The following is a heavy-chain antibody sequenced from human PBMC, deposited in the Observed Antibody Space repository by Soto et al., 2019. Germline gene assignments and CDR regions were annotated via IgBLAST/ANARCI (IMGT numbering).Heavy chain of an antibody. CDR2: IYYSGST. J-gene: IGHJ3*02. CDR3: ARLAYYDSSGYYLDAFDI. Sequence: SDTLSLTCTVSGRSISSYYWSWIRQPPGKGLEWIGYIYYSGSTNYNPSLKSRVTISVDTSKNQFSLKLSSVTAADTAVYYCARLAYYDSSGYYLDAFDIWGQGTMVT. CDR1: GRSISSYY. V-gene: IGHV4-59*08. D-gene: IGHD3-22*01.